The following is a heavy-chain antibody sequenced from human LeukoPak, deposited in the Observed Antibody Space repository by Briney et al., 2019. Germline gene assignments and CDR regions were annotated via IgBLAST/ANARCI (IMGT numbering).Heavy chain of an antibody. J-gene: IGHJ3*02. Sequence: PSETLSLTCTVSGGSISGDHWNWIRQPPGKGLEWIGYIYTSGDTNYNPSLNSRATMSVDTSKNQFSLKLSSVTAADTAVYYCARGGDYGDYVDAFDIWGQGTMVTVSS. CDR1: GGSISGDH. D-gene: IGHD4-17*01. V-gene: IGHV4-59*01. CDR2: IYTSGDT. CDR3: ARGGDYGDYVDAFDI.